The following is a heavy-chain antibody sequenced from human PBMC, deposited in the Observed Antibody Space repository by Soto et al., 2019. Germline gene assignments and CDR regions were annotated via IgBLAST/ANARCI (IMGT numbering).Heavy chain of an antibody. CDR3: AHRRYCSGGSCFDY. CDR1: GFSLTTNEVG. Sequence: QITLKESGPTLVKPTQTLTLTCTFSGFSLTTNEVGVGWIRQPPGKALEWLAVIYWDDDVRYNPSLQSRLTNTKDTSKHQVVLTMTNVDPVDTATYYCAHRRYCSGGSCFDYWGQGTLVSVSS. J-gene: IGHJ4*02. V-gene: IGHV2-5*02. CDR2: IYWDDDV. D-gene: IGHD2-15*01.